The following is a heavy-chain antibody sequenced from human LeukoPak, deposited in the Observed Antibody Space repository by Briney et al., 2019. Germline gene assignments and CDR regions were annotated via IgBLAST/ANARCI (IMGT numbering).Heavy chain of an antibody. V-gene: IGHV4-34*10. D-gene: IGHD3-10*01. CDR2: INHSGRT. J-gene: IGHJ3*02. CDR3: AKSNGYGLVDI. CDR1: GGSLSGYY. Sequence: SETLSLTCSVYGGSLSGYYWSWIRQTPGKGLELIGEINHSGRTTYYPSFKSRVTMSVDTSKNQFSLKLSSVTAADTAVYYCAKSNGYGLVDIWGQGTMVTVSS.